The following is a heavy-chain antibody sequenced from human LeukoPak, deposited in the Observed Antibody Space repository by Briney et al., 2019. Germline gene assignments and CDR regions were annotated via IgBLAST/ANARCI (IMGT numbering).Heavy chain of an antibody. CDR2: ISSRGDTI. V-gene: IGHV3-23*01. CDR1: AFTFGDYT. Sequence: RSGQSLRLSCTASAFTFGDYTMSWVRQAPGKGLEWVSSISSRGDTIDYADSVKGRFTISRDNLKNTLYLQMNTLRAEDTAVYYCAKSPYGLGTYAIAGGYWGQGTLVTVSS. CDR3: AKSPYGLGTYAIAGGY. J-gene: IGHJ4*02. D-gene: IGHD3-10*01.